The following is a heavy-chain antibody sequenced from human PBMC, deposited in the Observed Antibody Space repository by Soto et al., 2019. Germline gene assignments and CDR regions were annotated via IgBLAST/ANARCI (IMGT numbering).Heavy chain of an antibody. Sequence: QVQLVESGGGVVQPGTSLRLSCVGSGFTFRSFVIHWVRQAPGRGLEWVALTSYDGTNKYFGDSVKGRFTISRDNSRNTVDLQMDSLRLEDTALYYCARWGTTGGLDVCGQGTLVSVSS. CDR1: GFTFRSFV. V-gene: IGHV3-30*19. J-gene: IGHJ4*02. CDR2: TSYDGTNK. D-gene: IGHD3-16*01. CDR3: ARWGTTGGLDV.